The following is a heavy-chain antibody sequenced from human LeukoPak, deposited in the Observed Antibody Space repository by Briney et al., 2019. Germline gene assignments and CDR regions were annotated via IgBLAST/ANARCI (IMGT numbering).Heavy chain of an antibody. V-gene: IGHV3-21*01. D-gene: IGHD1-1*01. CDR2: ISSSSSYI. CDR1: GFTFSSYS. Sequence: PGGPLRLSCAASGFTFSSYSMNWVRQAPGKGLEWVSSISSSSSYIYYADSVKGRFTISRDNAKNSLYLQMNSLRAEDTAVYYCARAIPLQTGNWFDPWGQGTLVTVSS. CDR3: ARAIPLQTGNWFDP. J-gene: IGHJ5*02.